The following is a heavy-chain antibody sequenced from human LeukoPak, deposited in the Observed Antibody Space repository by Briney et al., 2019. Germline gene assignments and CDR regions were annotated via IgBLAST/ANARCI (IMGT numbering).Heavy chain of an antibody. CDR2: ISWNSGSI. V-gene: IGHV3-9*01. D-gene: IGHD3-16*01. CDR3: ARTSRLGELD. J-gene: IGHJ4*02. Sequence: GGSLRLSCAASGFTFDDYAMHWVRQAPGKGLEWVSGISWNSGSIGYADSVKGRFTISRDNSKNTLYLQMNSLRAEDTAVYYCARTSRLGELDWGQGTLVTVSS. CDR1: GFTFDDYA.